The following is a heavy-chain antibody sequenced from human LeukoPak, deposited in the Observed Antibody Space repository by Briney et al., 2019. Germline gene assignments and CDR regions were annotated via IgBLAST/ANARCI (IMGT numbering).Heavy chain of an antibody. CDR1: GFTFSSYS. Sequence: PGGSLRLSCAASGFTFSSYSMNWVRQAPGKGLEWVSAIGGSGTSTYYADSVKGRFTISRDNSKNTLYLQMNSLRAEDTAVYYCAKGSRVEPVAYCVYWGQGTQVTVSS. CDR2: IGGSGTST. J-gene: IGHJ4*02. D-gene: IGHD2-2*01. V-gene: IGHV3-23*01. CDR3: AKGSRVEPVAYCVY.